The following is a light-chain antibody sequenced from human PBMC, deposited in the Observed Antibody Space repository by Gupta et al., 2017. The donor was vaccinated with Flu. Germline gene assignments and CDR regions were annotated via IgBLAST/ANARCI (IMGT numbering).Light chain of an antibody. Sequence: SSVLPQPPSVSVAPGQTARITCGGDNIGTKSVHWYQQKPGQAPVLVVYDNSARPSGIPERFSGFNSGNTATLTISRAEAGDEADYYCQVWHISSDHLRVFGGGTKLTVL. CDR1: NIGTKS. J-gene: IGLJ3*02. V-gene: IGLV3-21*02. CDR2: DNS. CDR3: QVWHISSDHLRV.